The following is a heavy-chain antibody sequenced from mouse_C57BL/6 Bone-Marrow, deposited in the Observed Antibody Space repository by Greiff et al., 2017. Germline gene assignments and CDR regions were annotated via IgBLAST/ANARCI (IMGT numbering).Heavy chain of an antibody. CDR2: IDPSDSYT. CDR3: ARSYSNWGFAY. CDR1: GYTFTSYW. D-gene: IGHD2-5*01. Sequence: QVQLQQPGAELVRPGTSVKLSCKASGYTFTSYWMHWVKQRPGQGLEWIGVIDPSDSYTNYNQKFKGKATLTVDTSSSTAYMQLSSLTSEDSAVDYCARSYSNWGFAYWGQGTLVTVSA. V-gene: IGHV1-59*01. J-gene: IGHJ3*01.